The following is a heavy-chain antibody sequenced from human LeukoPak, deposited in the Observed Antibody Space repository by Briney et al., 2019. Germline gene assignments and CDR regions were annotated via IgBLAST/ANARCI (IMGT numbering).Heavy chain of an antibody. CDR1: GFTFSSYW. CDR3: ARDWARPGSLAFDY. V-gene: IGHV3-7*01. J-gene: IGHJ4*02. CDR2: IKQDGSEK. Sequence: GGSLRLSCAASGFTFSSYWMSWVRQAPGKGLEWVANIKQDGSEKYYVDSVKGRFTISRDNAKNSLYLQMNSLRAEDTAVYYCARDWARPGSLAFDYWGQGTLVTVSS. D-gene: IGHD6-6*01.